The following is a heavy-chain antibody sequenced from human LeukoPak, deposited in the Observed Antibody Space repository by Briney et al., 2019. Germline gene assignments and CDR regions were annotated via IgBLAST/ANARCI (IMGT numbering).Heavy chain of an antibody. D-gene: IGHD3-22*01. CDR2: ILYGGSNK. Sequence: PGGSLRLSCAASGFTFNTYWMTWVRQPPGKGLEWVAVILYGGSNKYYADSVKGRFTISRDNSKNTVYLQMNSPRAEDTALYYCAREAIVVERWFDPWGQGTLVTVSS. CDR1: GFTFNTYW. CDR3: AREAIVVERWFDP. J-gene: IGHJ5*02. V-gene: IGHV3-30-3*01.